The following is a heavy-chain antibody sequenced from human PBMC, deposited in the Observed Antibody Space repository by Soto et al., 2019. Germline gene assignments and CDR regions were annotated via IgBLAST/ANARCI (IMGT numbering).Heavy chain of an antibody. CDR1: GFSLSTGGVG. V-gene: IGHV2-5*02. CDR3: AHRNGRGGYCSSSSCYAPHFDY. Sequence: QITLKESGPTLVKPTQPLTLTCTFSGFSLSTGGVGVGWIRQPPGQALAWLALIYWDDSQTYSPSLKSRLTLTEDTCNNHVVLTMTSMDPVDTATYYCAHRNGRGGYCSSSSCYAPHFDYWGQGTLVTVSS. D-gene: IGHD2-2*01. CDR2: IYWDDSQ. J-gene: IGHJ4*02.